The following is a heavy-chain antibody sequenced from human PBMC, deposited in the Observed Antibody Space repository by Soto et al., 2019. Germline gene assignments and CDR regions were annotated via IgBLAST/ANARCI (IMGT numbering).Heavy chain of an antibody. Sequence: GESLKISCKDSGYSFTSYWIAWVRQMPGKGLEWMGIIYPGDSDTRYSPSFQGQVTISADKSISTAYLQWSSLKASDTAMYYCATQDSTSWGVFDICGQGSMVIVSS. CDR1: GYSFTSYW. CDR3: ATQDSTSWGVFDI. CDR2: IYPGDSDT. D-gene: IGHD6-13*01. J-gene: IGHJ3*02. V-gene: IGHV5-51*01.